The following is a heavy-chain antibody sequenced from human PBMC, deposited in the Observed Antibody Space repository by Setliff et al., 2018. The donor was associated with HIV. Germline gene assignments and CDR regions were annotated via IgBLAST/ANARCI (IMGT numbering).Heavy chain of an antibody. Sequence: KTSETLSLTCTVSNGSISNYFWGWIRQPPGKGLEWIGSFHPSGSTSYNPSLRSRVTLSVDTSKNQFSLKLSSVTAADTAVYYCARDLGTRGSGSYGRFDYWGQGTLVTVSS. V-gene: IGHV4-4*08. D-gene: IGHD3-10*01. CDR1: NGSISNYF. CDR2: FHPSGST. J-gene: IGHJ4*02. CDR3: ARDLGTRGSGSYGRFDY.